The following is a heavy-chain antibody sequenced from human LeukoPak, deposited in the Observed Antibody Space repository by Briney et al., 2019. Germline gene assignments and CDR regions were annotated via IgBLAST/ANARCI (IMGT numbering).Heavy chain of an antibody. CDR3: ARGNRSSRWRSEYFQH. D-gene: IGHD6-13*01. J-gene: IGHJ1*01. CDR2: INHSGST. Sequence: GSLRLSCAASGFTFSNSEMNWVRQPPGKGLQWIGEINHSGSTNYNPSLKSRVTISVDTSKNQFSLKLSSVTAADTAVYYCARGNRSSRWRSEYFQHWGRGTLVTVSS. CDR1: GFTFSNSE. V-gene: IGHV4-34*01.